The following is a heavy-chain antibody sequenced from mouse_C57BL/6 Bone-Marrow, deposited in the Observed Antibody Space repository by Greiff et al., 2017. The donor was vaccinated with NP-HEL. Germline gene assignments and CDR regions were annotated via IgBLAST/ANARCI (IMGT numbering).Heavy chain of an antibody. CDR1: GYTFTSYG. D-gene: IGHD2-1*01. Sequence: QVQLKQSGAELARPGASVKLSCKASGYTFTSYGISWVKQRTGQGLEWIGEIYPRSGKTYYNEKFKGKATLTADKSSSTAYMELRRLTSEDSAVYFYASADLLWVDYAMDYWGQGTSVTVSS. J-gene: IGHJ4*01. CDR2: IYPRSGKT. V-gene: IGHV1-81*01. CDR3: ASADLLWVDYAMDY.